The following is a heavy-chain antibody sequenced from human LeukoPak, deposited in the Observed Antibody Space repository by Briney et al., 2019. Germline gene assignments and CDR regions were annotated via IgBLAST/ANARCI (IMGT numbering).Heavy chain of an antibody. J-gene: IGHJ4*02. CDR3: ARQGYTVSYYFLDY. D-gene: IGHD1-26*01. V-gene: IGHV4-59*10. Sequence: PETLSLTCDVSGGSVRSYWWGWVRQPAGRGLEWLGRIYSTGAARFKPSLKSRLTLSIDTSTNQFSLTLTSVTAADTAVYFCARQGYTVSYYFLDYWSQGTLVTVSS. CDR1: GGSVRSYW. CDR2: IYSTGAA.